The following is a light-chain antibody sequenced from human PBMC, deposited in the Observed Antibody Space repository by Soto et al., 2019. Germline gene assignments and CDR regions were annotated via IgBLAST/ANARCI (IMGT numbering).Light chain of an antibody. V-gene: IGKV3-15*01. CDR2: GAS. Sequence: EIVMTQSPATLSVSPGERATLSCRASQSVSSNLAWYQQKPGQAPRLLIYGASTRATGIPARFSGSGSGKELTLTISSLQSEDFAVYYCQQYNNWPPWTFGQGTKVEIK. CDR1: QSVSSN. J-gene: IGKJ1*01. CDR3: QQYNNWPPWT.